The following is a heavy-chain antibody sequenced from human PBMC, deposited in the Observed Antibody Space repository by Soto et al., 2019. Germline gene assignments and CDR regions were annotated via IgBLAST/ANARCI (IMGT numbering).Heavy chain of an antibody. V-gene: IGHV5-51*01. CDR2: IYPDDSDT. D-gene: IGHD3-3*01. CDR3: ARLEWLSLAAWFDP. CDR1: GYSFTNYW. Sequence: EVQLVQSGVEVKKSGESLKISCKGSGYSFTNYWIGWLRQMPGKGLEWMGMIYPDDSDTKYSPSFQGQVTFSADKSINTAYLQWSSLKASDTAIYYCARLEWLSLAAWFDPWGQGTLVTVSS. J-gene: IGHJ5*02.